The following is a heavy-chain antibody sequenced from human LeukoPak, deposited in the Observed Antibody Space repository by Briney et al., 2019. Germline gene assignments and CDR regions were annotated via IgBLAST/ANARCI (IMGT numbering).Heavy chain of an antibody. V-gene: IGHV1-2*02. Sequence: ASVKVSCKASGYTFTGYYMHWVRQAPGQGLEWMGWINPNSGGTNYAQKFQGRVTMTRDTSISTAYMELSRLRSEDTAVYYCARGVNAGIVVVPAAHTWFDPWGQGTLVTVSS. CDR2: INPNSGGT. CDR3: ARGVNAGIVVVPAAHTWFDP. D-gene: IGHD2-2*01. J-gene: IGHJ5*02. CDR1: GYTFTGYY.